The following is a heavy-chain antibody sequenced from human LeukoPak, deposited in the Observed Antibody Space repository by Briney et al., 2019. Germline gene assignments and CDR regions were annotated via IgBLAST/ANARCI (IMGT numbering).Heavy chain of an antibody. D-gene: IGHD1-1*01. CDR3: TRDRGAYNLYDY. V-gene: IGHV3-49*04. J-gene: IGHJ4*02. CDR2: IRSKAYGETA. Sequence: GGSLRLSCAASGFTFSSSAMSWVRQAPGKGLEWVGLIRSKAYGETADYAASVKGRFTISRDDSKAIAYLQMNSLKTEDTAVYHCTRDRGAYNLYDYWGQGTLVTVSS. CDR1: GFTFSSSA.